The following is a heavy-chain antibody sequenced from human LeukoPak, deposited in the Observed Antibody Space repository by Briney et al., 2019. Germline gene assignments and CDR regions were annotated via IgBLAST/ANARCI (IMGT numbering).Heavy chain of an antibody. D-gene: IGHD6-19*01. J-gene: IGHJ4*02. CDR1: GFTFDDYA. CDR2: ISWNSGSI. V-gene: IGHV3-9*01. Sequence: PGGSLRLSCAASGFTFDDYAMHWVRQAPGKGLEWVSGISWNSGSIGYADSVKGRFTISRDNAKNSLYLQMNSLRAEDTAVYYCATHSSGWYKVFYFDYWGQGTLVTVSS. CDR3: ATHSSGWYKVFYFDY.